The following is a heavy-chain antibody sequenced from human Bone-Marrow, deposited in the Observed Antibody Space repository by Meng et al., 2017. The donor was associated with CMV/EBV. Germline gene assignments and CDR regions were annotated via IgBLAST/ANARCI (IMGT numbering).Heavy chain of an antibody. V-gene: IGHV3-13*01. CDR1: GFTFSSYW. J-gene: IGHJ4*02. CDR2: IGSAGDR. CDR3: ARQWDYGYNSLDY. D-gene: IGHD3-16*01. Sequence: GESLKISCAASGFTFSSYWMYWVRQAPGKGLEWVSSIGSAGDRYYAGSVKGRFTISRENAKNSFSLQMNSLRVGDTAVYYCARQWDYGYNSLDYWGQGTLVTVSS.